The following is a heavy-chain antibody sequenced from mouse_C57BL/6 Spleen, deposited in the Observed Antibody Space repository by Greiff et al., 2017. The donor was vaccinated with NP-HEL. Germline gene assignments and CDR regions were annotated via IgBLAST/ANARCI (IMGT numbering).Heavy chain of an antibody. CDR3: TRSGYGSRNCFDY. Sequence: VQLQQSGAELVRPGASVTLSCKASGYTFTDYEMHWVKQTPVHGLEWIGAIDPETGGTAYNQKFKGKAILTADKSSSTAYMELRSLTSEDSAVYYCTRSGYGSRNCFDYWGQGTTLTVSS. CDR1: GYTFTDYE. D-gene: IGHD1-1*01. CDR2: IDPETGGT. J-gene: IGHJ2*01. V-gene: IGHV1-15*01.